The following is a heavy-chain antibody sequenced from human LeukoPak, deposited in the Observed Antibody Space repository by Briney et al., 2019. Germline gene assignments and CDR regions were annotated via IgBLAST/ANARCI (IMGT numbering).Heavy chain of an antibody. CDR2: IYTSGST. Sequence: SQTLSLTCTVSGGSISSGSYYWSWIRQPAGKGLEWIGRIYTSGSTNYNPSLKSRVTISVDTSKNQFSLKLSSVTAADTAVYYCARQGRHYYDSSGYLDYWGQGTLVTVSS. CDR3: ARQGRHYYDSSGYLDY. D-gene: IGHD3-22*01. V-gene: IGHV4-61*02. CDR1: GGSISSGSYY. J-gene: IGHJ4*02.